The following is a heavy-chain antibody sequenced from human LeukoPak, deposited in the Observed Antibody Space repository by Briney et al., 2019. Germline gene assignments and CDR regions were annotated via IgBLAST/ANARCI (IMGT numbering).Heavy chain of an antibody. CDR3: ARGRVVVVAASYYYGMDV. D-gene: IGHD2-15*01. CDR2: IYYSGST. V-gene: IGHV4-59*12. J-gene: IGHJ6*02. CDR1: GGSISSYY. Sequence: PSETLSLTCTVSGGSISSYYWSWIRQPPGKGLEWIGYIYYSGSTNYNPSLKSRVTISVDTSKNQFSLKLSSVTAADTAVYYCARGRVVVVAASYYYGMDVWGQGTTVTVSS.